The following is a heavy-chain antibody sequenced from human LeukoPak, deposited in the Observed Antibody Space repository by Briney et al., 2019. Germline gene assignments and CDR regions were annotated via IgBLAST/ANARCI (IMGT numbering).Heavy chain of an antibody. Sequence: GGSLRLSCAASGFTFSSYSMNWVRQAPGKGLEWVSSISSSSSYTYYADSVKGRFTISRDNAKNSLYLQMNSRRAEDTAMYYCATDSSPAFWGQGTLVTVSS. D-gene: IGHD6-19*01. V-gene: IGHV3-21*01. CDR1: GFTFSSYS. J-gene: IGHJ4*02. CDR3: ATDSSPAF. CDR2: ISSSSSYT.